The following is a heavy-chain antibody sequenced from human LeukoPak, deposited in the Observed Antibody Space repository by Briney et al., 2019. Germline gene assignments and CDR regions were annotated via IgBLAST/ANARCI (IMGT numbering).Heavy chain of an antibody. Sequence: GESLKISCKGSGYSFTSYWIGWVRQMPGKGLEWMGIIHPGDSDTRYSPSFQGQVTISADKSISTAYLQWSSLKASDTAMYYCARHGVAYYYDSSGSPPYNWFDPWGQGTLVTVSS. CDR2: IHPGDSDT. J-gene: IGHJ5*02. D-gene: IGHD3-22*01. CDR3: ARHGVAYYYDSSGSPPYNWFDP. CDR1: GYSFTSYW. V-gene: IGHV5-51*01.